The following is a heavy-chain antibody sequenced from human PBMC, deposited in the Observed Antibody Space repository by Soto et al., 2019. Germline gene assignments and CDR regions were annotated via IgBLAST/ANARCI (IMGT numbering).Heavy chain of an antibody. V-gene: IGHV4-59*08. CDR1: GGSISSYY. CDR3: ARPLDSGRAFYI. J-gene: IGHJ3*02. CDR2: IYYSGST. D-gene: IGHD4-17*01. Sequence: SETLSLTCTVSGGSISSYYWSWIRQPPGKGLEWLGNIYYSGSTNYNPSLKSRVTISVDTSKNQFSLKLSSVTAADSAVYYCARPLDSGRAFYIWGPGTLVTVSS.